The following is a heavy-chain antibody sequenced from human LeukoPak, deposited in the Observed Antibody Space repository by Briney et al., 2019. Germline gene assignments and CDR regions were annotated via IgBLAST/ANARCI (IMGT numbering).Heavy chain of an antibody. D-gene: IGHD3-9*01. J-gene: IGHJ4*02. CDR1: GFTFSSYG. CDR2: ISYDGSNK. CDR3: AKGRGDILTGYYYFDY. V-gene: IGHV3-30*18. Sequence: PGGSLRLSCAASGFTFSSYGMHWVRQAPGKGLEWVAVISYDGSNKYYADSVKCRFTISRDNSKNTLYLQMNSLRAEDAAVYYCAKGRGDILTGYYYFDYWGQGTLVTVPS.